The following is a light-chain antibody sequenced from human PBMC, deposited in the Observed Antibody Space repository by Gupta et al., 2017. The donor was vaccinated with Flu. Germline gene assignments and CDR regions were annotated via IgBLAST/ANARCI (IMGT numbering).Light chain of an antibody. Sequence: DIVMTQSPLSLPVTPGQPASISCRSSQSLLYSNGYNYLDWYLQRPGQSPQLLIYLGSNRASGGTDSFSGSGSVKDFTLKSSRGEDEDVGFYYGIQDLPTMTFGRGTQVEIK. V-gene: IGKV2-28*01. CDR3: IQDLPTMT. J-gene: IGKJ4*01. CDR1: QSLLYSNGYNY. CDR2: LGS.